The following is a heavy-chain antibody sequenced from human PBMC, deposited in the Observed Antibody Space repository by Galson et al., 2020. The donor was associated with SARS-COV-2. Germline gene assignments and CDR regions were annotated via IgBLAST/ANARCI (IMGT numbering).Heavy chain of an antibody. CDR2: ISTYNGNR. J-gene: IGHJ3*02. CDR1: GYIFTNYD. D-gene: IGHD4-17*01. Sequence: ASVKVSCKASGYIFTNYDITWVRQAPGQGLEWMGWISTYNGNRNYAQKIQGRVSMTTDTSTTTAYMEMRSLRSDDTAVYYCARDYGRAFDIWGQGTMVTVSS. CDR3: ARDYGRAFDI. V-gene: IGHV1-18*01.